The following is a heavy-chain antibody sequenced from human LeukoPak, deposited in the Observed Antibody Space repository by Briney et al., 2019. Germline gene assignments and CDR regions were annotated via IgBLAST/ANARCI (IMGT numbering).Heavy chain of an antibody. Sequence: GGSLRLPCAASGFTFSTYNMHWVRQAPGKGLEWVALMLSDGSNKYHADSVKGRFTISRDNSKNALFLQMNSLRDEDTAVYYCAKDSGYSYGHGLDYWGQGTLVTVSS. CDR3: AKDSGYSYGHGLDY. J-gene: IGHJ4*02. V-gene: IGHV3-33*06. CDR2: MLSDGSNK. D-gene: IGHD5-18*01. CDR1: GFTFSTYN.